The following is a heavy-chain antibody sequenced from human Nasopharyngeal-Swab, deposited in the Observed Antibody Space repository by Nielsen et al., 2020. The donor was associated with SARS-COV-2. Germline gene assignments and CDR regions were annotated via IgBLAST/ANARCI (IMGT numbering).Heavy chain of an antibody. CDR3: ARSSGWYYFDY. J-gene: IGHJ4*02. CDR2: ISGSGTTI. D-gene: IGHD6-19*01. V-gene: IGHV3-11*01. Sequence: GESLKISCAASGFTFSDYYMSWIRQAPGKGLEWVSYISGSGTTIYYADSVKGRFTISRDNAKSSLYLQMYSLRAEDTAVYYCARSSGWYYFDYWGQGTLVTVSS. CDR1: GFTFSDYY.